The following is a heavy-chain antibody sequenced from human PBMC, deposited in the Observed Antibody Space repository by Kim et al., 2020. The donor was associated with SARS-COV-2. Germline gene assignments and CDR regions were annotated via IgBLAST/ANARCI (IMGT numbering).Heavy chain of an antibody. J-gene: IGHJ5*02. CDR1: GGSISSSSYY. CDR3: ARHCIAAAGTANWFDP. Sequence: SETLSLTCTVSGGSISSSSYYWGWIRQPPGKGLEWIGSIYYSGSTYYNPSLKSRVTISVDTSKNQFSLKLSSVTAADTAVYYCARHCIAAAGTANWFDPWGQGTLVTVSS. D-gene: IGHD6-13*01. CDR2: IYYSGST. V-gene: IGHV4-39*01.